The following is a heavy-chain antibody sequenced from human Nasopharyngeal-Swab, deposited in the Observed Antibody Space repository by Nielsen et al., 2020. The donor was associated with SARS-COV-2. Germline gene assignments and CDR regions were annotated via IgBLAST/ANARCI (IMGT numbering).Heavy chain of an antibody. Sequence: GESLKISCPASGFTFSSYAMSWVRQAPGKGLEWVSAISCSGGSTYSADSVKGRFTISRDNSKNTLYLQMNSLRAEDTAIYYCAKPTGPYYDFWSGYYSFDYWGQGTLVTVSS. J-gene: IGHJ4*02. V-gene: IGHV3-23*01. D-gene: IGHD3-3*01. CDR2: ISCSGGST. CDR3: AKPTGPYYDFWSGYYSFDY. CDR1: GFTFSSYA.